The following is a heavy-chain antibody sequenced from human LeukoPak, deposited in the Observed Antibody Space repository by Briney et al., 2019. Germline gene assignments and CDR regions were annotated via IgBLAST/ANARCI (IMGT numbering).Heavy chain of an antibody. J-gene: IGHJ3*02. CDR3: ARDTPHYDFWSGYPDAFDI. CDR2: ICSGGST. CDR1: GFTVSSNY. Sequence: GGSLRLSCAASGFTVSSNYMSWVRQAPGKGLEWVSVICSGGSTYYADSVKGRFTISRDNSKNTLYLQMNSLRAEDTAVYYCARDTPHYDFWSGYPDAFDIWGQGTMVTVSS. V-gene: IGHV3-53*01. D-gene: IGHD3-3*01.